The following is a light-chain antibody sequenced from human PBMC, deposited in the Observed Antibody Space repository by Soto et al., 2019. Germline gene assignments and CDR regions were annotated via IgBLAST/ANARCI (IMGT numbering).Light chain of an antibody. V-gene: IGKV3-20*01. CDR2: GAS. CDR3: QQFSSYPLT. J-gene: IGKJ4*01. CDR1: QTFSNSF. Sequence: VVLTLSPGTVSLSPGERATLSCRASQTFSNSFLSWFQQIPGQAPRLLIYGASSRATGIPDRFSGSGSGTDFTLTISRLEPEDFAVYYCQQFSSYPLTFGGGTKVDIK.